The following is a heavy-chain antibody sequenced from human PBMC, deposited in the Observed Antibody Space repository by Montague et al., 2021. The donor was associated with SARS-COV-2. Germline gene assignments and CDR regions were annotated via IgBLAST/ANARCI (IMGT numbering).Heavy chain of an antibody. D-gene: IGHD3-10*01. CDR3: ARDTQHYDSTNYEDWFGP. V-gene: IGHV4-39*07. Sequence: SGTLSLTCSVSGGSISSTSYYWGWIRQPPGKGLEWIGSIYYSGSTYYNPSLRSRVTISVDTSKNQFSLKLRSVTGADTAVYYCARDTQHYDSTNYEDWFGPWGQGTLVTVSS. CDR2: IYYSGST. J-gene: IGHJ5*02. CDR1: GGSISSTSYY.